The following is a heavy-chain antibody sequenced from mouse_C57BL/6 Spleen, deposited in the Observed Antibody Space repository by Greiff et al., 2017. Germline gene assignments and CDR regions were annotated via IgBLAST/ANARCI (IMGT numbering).Heavy chain of an antibody. CDR1: GYTFTSYW. CDR3: ARSDYVSSYDY. CDR2: IDPSDSYT. D-gene: IGHD1-1*01. Sequence: VQLQPPGAELVKPGASVKLSCKASGYTFTSYWMQWVKQRPGQGLEWIGEIDPSDSYTNYNQTFKGKATLTVYTSSSTAYMQLSSLTSEDSAVYYCARSDYVSSYDYWGQGTTLTVSS. J-gene: IGHJ2*01. V-gene: IGHV1-50*01.